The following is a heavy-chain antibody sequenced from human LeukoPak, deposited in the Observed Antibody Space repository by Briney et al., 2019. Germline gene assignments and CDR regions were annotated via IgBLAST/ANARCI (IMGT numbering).Heavy chain of an antibody. CDR3: ARENTAMWGGEVNYFDY. V-gene: IGHV3-21*06. Sequence: GGSLRLSCAGSGFTFSSFTMNWVRQARGKGLEWVSSIRISGTYIDYADSVKGRFTISRDDAKNSLSLQMHSLRAEDTAVYYCARENTAMWGGEVNYFDYWGQGTLVTVSS. CDR2: IRISGTYI. D-gene: IGHD5-18*01. CDR1: GFTFSSFT. J-gene: IGHJ4*02.